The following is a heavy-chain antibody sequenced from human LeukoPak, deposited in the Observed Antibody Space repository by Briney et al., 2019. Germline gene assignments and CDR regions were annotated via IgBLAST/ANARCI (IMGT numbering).Heavy chain of an antibody. V-gene: IGHV3-23*01. CDR1: GFTFSSYA. D-gene: IGHD6-13*01. CDR3: AKVVRYSSSWYY. CDR2: ISGSGGST. J-gene: IGHJ4*02. Sequence: PGGSLRLSCAASGFTFSSYAMSWVRQAPGKGLEWVSAISGSGGSTYYADSVKGRFTISRDNSRNTLYLQMNSLRAEDTAVYYCAKVVRYSSSWYYWGQGTLVTVSS.